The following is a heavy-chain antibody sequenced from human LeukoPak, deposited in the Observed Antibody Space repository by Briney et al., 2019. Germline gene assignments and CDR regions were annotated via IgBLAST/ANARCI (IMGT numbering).Heavy chain of an antibody. CDR3: ARVNGDYYFDS. CDR2: ISTRGCDT. V-gene: IGHV3-23*01. CDR1: GFPFTTYA. Sequence: LRLSSPASGFPFTTYAMPWVRQAPGKGLEWVSAISTRGCDTFYPDSVRGRFSISRDNSKNTLYLQMNSLRAEDTALYYCARVNGDYYFDSWGQGTLVTVSS. J-gene: IGHJ4*02. D-gene: IGHD4-17*01.